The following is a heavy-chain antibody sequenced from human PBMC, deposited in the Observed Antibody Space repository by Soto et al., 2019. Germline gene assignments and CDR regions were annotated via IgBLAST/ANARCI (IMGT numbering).Heavy chain of an antibody. Sequence: SETLSLTCTVSGGSISSSSYYWGWIRQPPGKGLEWIGSIYYSGSTYYNPSLKSRVTISVDTSKNQFSLKLSSVTAADTAVYYCARRVKGYLFEPGPSPWSAPWGQGTLVLVSS. D-gene: IGHD6-13*01. CDR3: ARRVKGYLFEPGPSPWSAP. J-gene: IGHJ5*02. CDR1: GGSISSSSYY. CDR2: IYYSGST. V-gene: IGHV4-39*01.